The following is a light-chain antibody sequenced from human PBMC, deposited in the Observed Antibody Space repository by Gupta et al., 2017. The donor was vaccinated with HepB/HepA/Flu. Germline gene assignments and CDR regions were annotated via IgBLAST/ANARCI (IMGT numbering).Light chain of an antibody. CDR2: AAS. CDR1: QSISSY. CDR3: QQSNSTPYT. V-gene: IGKV1-39*01. J-gene: IGKJ2*01. Sequence: MTQSPSYLSASVGDRVTITCRASQSISSYLNWYQQTPGKAPKLLIYAASSLQSGVPSRFSGSGSGTDFTLTISSLQPEEFATYYWQQSNSTPYTFGQGTKLEIK.